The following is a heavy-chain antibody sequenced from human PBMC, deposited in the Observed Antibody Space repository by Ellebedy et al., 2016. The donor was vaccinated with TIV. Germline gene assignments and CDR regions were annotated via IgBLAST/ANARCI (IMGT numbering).Heavy chain of an antibody. CDR3: ATGRDGYNLHQLDY. CDR1: GFTFSSYW. CDR2: INPDGSYT. D-gene: IGHD5-24*01. J-gene: IGHJ4*02. Sequence: GESLKISCAASGFTFSSYWMHWVRQAPGKGLEWVSRINPDGSYTSYADSVKGRFTISRDNAKNTVYLQMNSLRAEDTAVYYCATGRDGYNLHQLDYWGQGTLVTVSS. V-gene: IGHV3-74*01.